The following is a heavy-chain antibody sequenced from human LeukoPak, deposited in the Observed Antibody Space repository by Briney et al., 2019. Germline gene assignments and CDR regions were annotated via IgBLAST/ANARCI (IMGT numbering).Heavy chain of an antibody. V-gene: IGHV4-39*07. D-gene: IGHD3-3*01. J-gene: IGHJ3*02. CDR2: IYYSGST. CDR3: ARERGGFGVVMKGAFDI. Sequence: SETLSLTCTVSGGSISSSSYYWGWIHQPPGKGLEWIGSIYYSGSTYYNPSLKSRVTISVDTSKNEFSLKLSSVTAADTAVYYCARERGGFGVVMKGAFDIWGQGTMVTVSS. CDR1: GGSISSSSYY.